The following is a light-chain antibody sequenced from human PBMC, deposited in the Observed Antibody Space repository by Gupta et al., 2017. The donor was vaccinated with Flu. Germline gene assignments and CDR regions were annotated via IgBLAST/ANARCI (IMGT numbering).Light chain of an antibody. J-gene: IGLJ2*01. CDR3: SSCTSSTTLV. CDR2: DVT. Sequence: SITISGTGTSSDIGSYRYVSWYQQHPGKAPQLLIYDVTNRPSGGSDRFSGSKSGDSASLTISGLQAEDEADYYCSSCTSSTTLVFGGGTRLTVL. V-gene: IGLV2-14*01. CDR1: SSDIGSYRY.